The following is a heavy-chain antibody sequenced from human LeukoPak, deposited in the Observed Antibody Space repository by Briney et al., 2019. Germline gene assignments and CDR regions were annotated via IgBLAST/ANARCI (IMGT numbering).Heavy chain of an antibody. CDR2: IGTSGDNI. CDR3: GRYSQTGDPGY. Sequence: GGSLRLSCAASGFTFSTYAMNWVRQTPGKGLEWVSVIGTSGDNIHYADSVKGRFTISRDNSKNTLYLQMSSLRVEDTAVYYCGRYSQTGDPGYWGQGTLVTVSS. V-gene: IGHV3-23*01. D-gene: IGHD7-27*01. J-gene: IGHJ4*02. CDR1: GFTFSTYA.